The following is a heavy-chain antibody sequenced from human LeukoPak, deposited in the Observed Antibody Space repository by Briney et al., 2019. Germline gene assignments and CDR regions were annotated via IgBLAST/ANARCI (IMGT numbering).Heavy chain of an antibody. CDR1: GGSISSYY. CDR3: ARVIGDNNWFDP. D-gene: IGHD3-10*01. V-gene: IGHV4-59*01. Sequence: PSETLSLTCTVSGGSISSYYWSWIRQPPGRGLEWIGYIYYSGSTNYNPSLKSRVTISVDTSKNQFSLKLSSVTAADTAVYYCARVIGDNNWFDPWGQGTLVTVSA. CDR2: IYYSGST. J-gene: IGHJ5*02.